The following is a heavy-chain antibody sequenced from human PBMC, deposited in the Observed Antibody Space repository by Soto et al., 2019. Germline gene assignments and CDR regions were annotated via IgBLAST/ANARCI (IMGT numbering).Heavy chain of an antibody. CDR2: IYYSGSS. V-gene: IGHV4-39*01. J-gene: IGHJ5*02. CDR1: GGSISSSSYY. Sequence: SETLSLTCTVSGGSISSSSYYWGWIRQPPGKGLEWIGSIYYSGSSYYNPSLKSRVTISVDTSKNQFSLKLSSVTAADTAVYYCARLSTMIVEALGQGTLVTVSS. D-gene: IGHD3-22*01. CDR3: ARLSTMIVEA.